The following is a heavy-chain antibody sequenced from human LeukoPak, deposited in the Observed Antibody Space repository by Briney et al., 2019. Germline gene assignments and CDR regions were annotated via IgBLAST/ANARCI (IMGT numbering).Heavy chain of an antibody. D-gene: IGHD3-22*01. CDR3: ASEGGSSGYGAFDI. J-gene: IGHJ3*02. CDR1: GGTFSSYA. CDR2: IIPIFGTA. V-gene: IGHV1-69*13. Sequence: ASVKVSCKASGGTFSSYAISWVRQAPGQGLEWMGGIIPIFGTANYAQKFQGRVTITADESTSTAYMELSSLRSEDTAVYYCASEGGSSGYGAFDIWGQGTMVTVSS.